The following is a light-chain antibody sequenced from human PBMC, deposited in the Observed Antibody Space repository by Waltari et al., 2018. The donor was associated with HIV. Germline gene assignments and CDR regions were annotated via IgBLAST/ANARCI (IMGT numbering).Light chain of an antibody. V-gene: IGLV1-47*01. CDR2: MND. CDR1: GSNIGTYS. CDR3: AVWDDSLGGAV. Sequence: QSVVTQPPSASGTPGQRVTISCSGSGSNIGTYSVNWYQHFPGTAPKLLIFMNDQRRPGVPGRFSASQSGTSASLAISGLQYDEEADYYCAVWDDSLGGAVFGGGTKLTVL. J-gene: IGLJ2*01.